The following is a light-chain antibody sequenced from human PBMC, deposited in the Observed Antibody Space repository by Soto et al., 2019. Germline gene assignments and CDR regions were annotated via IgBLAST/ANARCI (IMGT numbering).Light chain of an antibody. J-gene: IGKJ3*01. Sequence: DIVMTQSPDSLSVSLGERATINCKSSQSVLYSSNNKNYLAWFQQRPGQPPKLLIYWASTRESGVPDRFSGSGSGTDFTLTISGLQAEDVAVYYCQQYYSDPLTFGPGTKVEIK. CDR1: QSVLYSSNNKNY. CDR3: QQYYSDPLT. CDR2: WAS. V-gene: IGKV4-1*01.